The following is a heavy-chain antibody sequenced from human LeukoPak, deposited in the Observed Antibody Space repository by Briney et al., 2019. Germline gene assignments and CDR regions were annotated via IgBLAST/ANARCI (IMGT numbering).Heavy chain of an antibody. J-gene: IGHJ4*02. V-gene: IGHV4-59*01. CDR3: ARSSGAYRSFDY. CDR2: IYYSGTT. Sequence: PSETLSLTCTVSGGSISSYYWSWIRQPPGKGLEWIGYIYYSGTTDYSPSLKSRVTISVDTSNNQFSLKVSSVTAADTAVYYCARSSGAYRSFDYWGQGTLVPVSS. D-gene: IGHD1-26*01. CDR1: GGSISSYY.